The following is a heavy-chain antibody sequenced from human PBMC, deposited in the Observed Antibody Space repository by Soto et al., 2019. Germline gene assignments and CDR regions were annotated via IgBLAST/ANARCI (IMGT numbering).Heavy chain of an antibody. Sequence: PGGSLRLSCAASGFALRGTHVTWVRQAAGKGLDWLAVTFAGGNTYFADSVKGRFSISSDISKNTMYLQMNNLRGEDTAVYFCATDVGTSTSYWGRGTLVTVSS. V-gene: IGHV3-53*01. CDR2: TFAGGNT. D-gene: IGHD1-26*01. CDR3: ATDVGTSTSY. J-gene: IGHJ4*03. CDR1: GFALRGTH.